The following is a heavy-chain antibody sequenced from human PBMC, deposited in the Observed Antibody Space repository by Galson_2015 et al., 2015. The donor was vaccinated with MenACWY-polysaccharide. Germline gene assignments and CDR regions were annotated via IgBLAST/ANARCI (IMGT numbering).Heavy chain of an antibody. CDR1: GFTFSSYA. CDR2: ISGSGGST. V-gene: IGHV3-23*01. J-gene: IGHJ6*02. CDR3: AKLDSGGVFGVVIPEGYYYYGMDV. D-gene: IGHD3-3*01. Sequence: SLRLSCAASGFTFSSYAMSWVRQAPGKGLEWVSAISGSGGSTYYADSVKGRFTISRDNSKNTLYLQMNSLRAEDTAVYYCAKLDSGGVFGVVIPEGYYYYGMDVWGQGTLVTVSS.